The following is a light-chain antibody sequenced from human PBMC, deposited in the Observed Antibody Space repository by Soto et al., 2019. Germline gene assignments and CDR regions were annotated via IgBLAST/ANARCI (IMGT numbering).Light chain of an antibody. CDR1: QSISTS. CDR2: GAS. Sequence: DIQMTQSPSSLSASVGDRVTITCRAGQSISTSLNWYQQKPGKAPNLLIYGASSLQSGVPSRFRGSGSGTDFTLTITSLQPEDFATYFCQQSYSTLTFGPGTKVDVK. CDR3: QQSYSTLT. V-gene: IGKV1-39*01. J-gene: IGKJ3*01.